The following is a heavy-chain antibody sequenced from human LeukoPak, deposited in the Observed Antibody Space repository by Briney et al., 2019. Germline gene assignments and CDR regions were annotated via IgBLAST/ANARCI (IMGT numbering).Heavy chain of an antibody. D-gene: IGHD1-1*01. CDR1: GFTFSSYA. V-gene: IGHV3-23*01. Sequence: PGGSLRLSCAASGFTFSSYAMSWVRQAPGKGLEWVSDISGSGGSTYYADSVKGRFTISRDNSKNTLYLQMNSLRAADTAVYYYAKDGRYNWNDVGFDYRGQGTLVTVSS. CDR3: AKDGRYNWNDVGFDY. J-gene: IGHJ4*02. CDR2: ISGSGGST.